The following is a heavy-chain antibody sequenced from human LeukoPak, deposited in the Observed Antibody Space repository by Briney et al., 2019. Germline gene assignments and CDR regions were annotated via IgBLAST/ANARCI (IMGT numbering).Heavy chain of an antibody. CDR2: IDPGDSDT. CDR1: GYSFTSYW. Sequence: GESLRISCKGSGYSFTSYWIGWVRQMPGKGLEWLGIIDPGDSDTTYSPSFQGPLSISSDKSTSTAYLQWSSLQASHTAMYDRAKLGAYSGSWYGFIDSWGVGTPVSASS. J-gene: IGHJ5*01. V-gene: IGHV5-51*01. CDR3: AKLGAYSGSWYGFIDS. D-gene: IGHD6-13*01.